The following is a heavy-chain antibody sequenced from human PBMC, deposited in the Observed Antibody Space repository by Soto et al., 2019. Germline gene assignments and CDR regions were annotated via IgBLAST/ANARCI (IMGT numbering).Heavy chain of an antibody. CDR1: GFTISDYY. D-gene: IGHD2-2*01. CDR2: ISSSGSTI. J-gene: IGHJ3*02. V-gene: IGHV3-11*01. Sequence: VQLVESGGGLVQPGGSLRLSCAASGFTISDYYMSWIRQAPGKGLEWVSYISSSGSTIYYADSVKGRFTISRDNAKNSLYLQMNSLRAEDTAVYYCARHDQGGGQLLNYDAFDIWGQGTMVTVSS. CDR3: ARHDQGGGQLLNYDAFDI.